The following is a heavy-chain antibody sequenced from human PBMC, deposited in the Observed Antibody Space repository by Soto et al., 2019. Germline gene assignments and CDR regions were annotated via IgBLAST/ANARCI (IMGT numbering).Heavy chain of an antibody. CDR2: IYSGGST. V-gene: IGHV3-53*01. CDR1: GFTVSSNY. Sequence: GGSLRLSCAASGFTVSSNYMSWVRQAPGKGLEWVSVIYSGGSTYYADSVKGRFTISRDNSKNTLYLQMNSLRAEDTAVYYCARSPGAYGSSWYPDVVPPFDYWGQGTLVTVSS. D-gene: IGHD6-13*01. J-gene: IGHJ4*02. CDR3: ARSPGAYGSSWYPDVVPPFDY.